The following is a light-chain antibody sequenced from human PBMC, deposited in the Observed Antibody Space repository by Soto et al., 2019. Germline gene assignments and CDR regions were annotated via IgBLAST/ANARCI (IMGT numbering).Light chain of an antibody. CDR2: RNN. CDR1: SSNIGSNS. J-gene: IGLJ2*01. CDR3: AAWDDSLSGVL. Sequence: QSVLTQPPSASGTPGQRVTISCSGSSSNIGSNSVNWYQQLPGTAPKLLIYRNNQRPSGVPDRFPGSKSGTSASLAISGLRSEDEADYYCAAWDDSLSGVLFGGGTKLAVL. V-gene: IGLV1-47*01.